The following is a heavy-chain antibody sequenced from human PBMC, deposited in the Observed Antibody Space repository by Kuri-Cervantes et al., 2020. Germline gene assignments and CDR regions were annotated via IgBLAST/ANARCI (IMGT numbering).Heavy chain of an antibody. CDR1: GYTFTGHY. D-gene: IGHD4-23*01. Sequence: ASVKVSCKASGYTFTGHYMHWVRQAPGQGLEWMGWINPNSGGTNYAQKFQGRVTMTRDTSISTAYMELSRLRSDDTAVYYCARVRHLGLTVVTPRDAFDIWGQGTMVTVSS. J-gene: IGHJ3*02. CDR3: ARVRHLGLTVVTPRDAFDI. CDR2: INPNSGGT. V-gene: IGHV1-2*02.